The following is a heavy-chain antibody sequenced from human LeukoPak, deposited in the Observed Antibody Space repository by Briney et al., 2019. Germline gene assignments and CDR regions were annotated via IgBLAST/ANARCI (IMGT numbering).Heavy chain of an antibody. D-gene: IGHD3-10*01. J-gene: IGHJ4*02. V-gene: IGHV3-23*01. Sequence: GGSLRLSCAASGFTFSSYGMHWVRQAPGKGREWGAAISGSGGDTFFADSVKGRFTISRDNSKNTLYLLLNRLRAEDTAVYYCAKYYYESGSFSFDYWGQGTLLTVSS. CDR1: GFTFSSYG. CDR3: AKYYYESGSFSFDY. CDR2: ISGSGGDT.